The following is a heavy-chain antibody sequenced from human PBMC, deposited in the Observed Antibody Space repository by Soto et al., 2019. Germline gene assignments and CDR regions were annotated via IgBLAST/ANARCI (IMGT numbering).Heavy chain of an antibody. CDR1: GYTLTELS. CDR2: FDPEDGET. Sequence: ASVKVSCKVSGYTLTELSMHWVRQAPGKGLEWMGGFDPEDGETIYAQKFQGRVTMTEDTSTDTAYMELSSLRSEDTAVYYCAAAEDCSSTSCIIGFDPWGQGTLVTVSS. V-gene: IGHV1-24*01. J-gene: IGHJ5*02. D-gene: IGHD2-2*01. CDR3: AAAEDCSSTSCIIGFDP.